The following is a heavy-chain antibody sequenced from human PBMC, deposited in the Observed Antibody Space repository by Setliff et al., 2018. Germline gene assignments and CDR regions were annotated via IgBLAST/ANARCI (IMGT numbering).Heavy chain of an antibody. Sequence: ASVKVSCKASANTFIAYYIHWVRQAPEQGLEWMGWINPNSAGTNYAQKFQGRVTMAWDASITTAYLDLSRLTSDDTASYYCAGVDVLTASPFWGLGTRVTVSS. V-gene: IGHV1-2*02. CDR1: ANTFIAYY. CDR2: INPNSAGT. CDR3: AGVDVLTASPF. J-gene: IGHJ4*02. D-gene: IGHD3-9*01.